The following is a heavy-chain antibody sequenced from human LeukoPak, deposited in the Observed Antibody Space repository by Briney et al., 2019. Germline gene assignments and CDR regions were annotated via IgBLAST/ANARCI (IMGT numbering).Heavy chain of an antibody. CDR1: GGSFSGYY. J-gene: IGHJ5*02. CDR2: INHSGST. Sequence: SETLSLTCAVYGGSFSGYYWSWIRQPPGKGLEWIGEINHSGSTNYNPSLKSRVTISLDTSKNQFSLKLNSVTAADTAVYYCARGGGYRGSTSCFWNNWFDPWGQGTLVTVSS. V-gene: IGHV4-34*01. D-gene: IGHD2-2*01. CDR3: ARGGGYRGSTSCFWNNWFDP.